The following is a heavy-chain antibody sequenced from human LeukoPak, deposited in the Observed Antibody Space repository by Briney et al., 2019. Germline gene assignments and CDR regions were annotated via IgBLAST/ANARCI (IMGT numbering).Heavy chain of an antibody. CDR3: ASSPAYRSSWYAIDK. Sequence: PGGSLRLSCAASAFTFTNYDMHWVRQAAGKGLEWVSAIGTAGDTYYPGSVKGRFTISRENAKNSLYLQMNSLSAGDTAVYYCASSPAYRSSWYAIDKCGQGTLVTVSS. CDR1: AFTFTNYD. V-gene: IGHV3-13*01. J-gene: IGHJ4*02. CDR2: IGTAGDT. D-gene: IGHD6-13*01.